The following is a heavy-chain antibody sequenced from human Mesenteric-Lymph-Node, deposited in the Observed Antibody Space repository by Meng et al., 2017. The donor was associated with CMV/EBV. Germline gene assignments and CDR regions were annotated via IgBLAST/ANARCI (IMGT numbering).Heavy chain of an antibody. V-gene: IGHV3-30-3*01. CDR2: ISYDGSNK. D-gene: IGHD4-17*01. CDR1: GFTFSSYA. J-gene: IGHJ4*02. CDR3: AKGSTVTALGY. Sequence: GGSLRLSCAASGFTFSSYAMHWVRQAPGKGLEWVAVISYDGSNKYYADSVKGRFTISRDNSKNTLYLQMNSLRAEDTAVYYCAKGSTVTALGYWGQGTLVTVSS.